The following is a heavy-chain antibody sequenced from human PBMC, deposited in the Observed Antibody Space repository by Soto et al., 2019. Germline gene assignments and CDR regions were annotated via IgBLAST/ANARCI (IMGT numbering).Heavy chain of an antibody. J-gene: IGHJ6*02. Sequence: GVLRLSCAASGFTFSSYSMNWVRQAPGKGLEWVSYISSSSSTIYYADSVKGRFTISRDNAKNSLYLQMNSLRDEDTAVYYCARENPDFWSGYYTQAYYYGMDVWGQGTTVTVSS. CDR2: ISSSSSTI. D-gene: IGHD3-3*01. CDR1: GFTFSSYS. V-gene: IGHV3-48*02. CDR3: ARENPDFWSGYYTQAYYYGMDV.